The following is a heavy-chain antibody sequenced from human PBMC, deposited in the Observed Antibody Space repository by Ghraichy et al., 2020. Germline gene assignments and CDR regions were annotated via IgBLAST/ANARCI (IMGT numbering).Heavy chain of an antibody. D-gene: IGHD6-13*01. V-gene: IGHV3-23*01. CDR3: AKGAYSSSWYGSLFDY. CDR1: GFTFSSYA. CDR2: ISGSGGST. Sequence: GESLNISCAASGFTFSSYAMSWVRQAPGKGLEWVSAISGSGGSTYYADSVKGRFTISRDNSKNTLYLQMNSLRAEDTAVYYCAKGAYSSSWYGSLFDYWGPGTLVTVSS. J-gene: IGHJ4*02.